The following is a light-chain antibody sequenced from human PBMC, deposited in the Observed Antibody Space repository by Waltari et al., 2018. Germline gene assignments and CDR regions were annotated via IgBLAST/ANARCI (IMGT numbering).Light chain of an antibody. V-gene: IGLV2-23*02. CDR3: SSYAGSAISV. Sequence: QSALTQTATVSGSPGQSITISCSGTSSDIGNYNLVSWYQQHPVKAPTLIIYDVNKRPSGVSNRFSGSKSGNTAFLTISVLQTADEADYYCSSYAGSAISVFGGGTKLTVL. CDR2: DVN. CDR1: SSDIGNYNL. J-gene: IGLJ3*02.